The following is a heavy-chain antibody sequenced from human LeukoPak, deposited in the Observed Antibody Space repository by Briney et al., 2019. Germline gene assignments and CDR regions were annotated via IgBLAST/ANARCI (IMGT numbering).Heavy chain of an antibody. V-gene: IGHV3-23*01. D-gene: IGHD3-22*01. CDR1: GFTFSSYA. J-gene: IGHJ4*02. Sequence: GGSLRLSCAASGFTFSSYAMSWVRQAPGKGLEWVSTISGSGGSTDYAESVKGRFTISRDNSKNTLYLQMNSLRAEDTALYYCAREIHYYYDSTGPFDYWGQGTLVTVSS. CDR2: ISGSGGST. CDR3: AREIHYYYDSTGPFDY.